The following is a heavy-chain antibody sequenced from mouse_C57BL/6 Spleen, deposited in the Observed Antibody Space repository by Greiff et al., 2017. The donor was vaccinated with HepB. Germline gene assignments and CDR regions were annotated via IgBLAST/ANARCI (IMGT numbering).Heavy chain of an antibody. CDR2: ISYDGSN. D-gene: IGHD1-1*01. J-gene: IGHJ4*01. CDR3: AREGYGSAMDY. Sequence: EVQLQESGPGLVKPSQSLSLTCSVTGYSITSGYYWNWIRQFPGNKLEWMGYISYDGSNNYNPSLKNRISITRDTSKNQFFLKLNSVTTEDTATYYCAREGYGSAMDYWGQGTSVTVSS. V-gene: IGHV3-6*01. CDR1: GYSITSGYY.